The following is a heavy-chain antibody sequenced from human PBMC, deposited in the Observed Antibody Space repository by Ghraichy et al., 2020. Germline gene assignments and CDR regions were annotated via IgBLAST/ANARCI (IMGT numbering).Heavy chain of an antibody. CDR2: ISGSGDNT. Sequence: GGSLRLSCAASGFTFISYAMSWVRLAPGKGLEWVSAISGSGDNTYYADSVKGRFTISRDNSRNTLYLQMNSLRAEDTAVYYCATGYSYVLTWGQGTLVTVSS. J-gene: IGHJ5*02. V-gene: IGHV3-23*01. D-gene: IGHD5-18*01. CDR1: GFTFISYA. CDR3: ATGYSYVLT.